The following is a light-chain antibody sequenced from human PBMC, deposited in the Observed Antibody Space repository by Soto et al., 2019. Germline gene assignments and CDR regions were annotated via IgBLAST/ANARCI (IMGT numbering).Light chain of an antibody. J-gene: IGKJ4*01. CDR1: QTVNSVY. Sequence: EIVLTQSPGTLSLSPGERATLSCRASQTVNSVYLAWYQQKPGQAPRLLIYGASSRATGIPDRFSDSGSGTDFTLTITRLEPEDFAVYYCQQYGSSPLTFGGGTKVEIK. V-gene: IGKV3-20*01. CDR3: QQYGSSPLT. CDR2: GAS.